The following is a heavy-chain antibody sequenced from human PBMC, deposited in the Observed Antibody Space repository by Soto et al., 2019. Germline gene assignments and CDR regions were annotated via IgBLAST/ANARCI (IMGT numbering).Heavy chain of an antibody. CDR3: AREGNLGRWLQPLDF. J-gene: IGHJ4*02. CDR1: GDSSSAYS. D-gene: IGHD5-12*01. CDR2: IHYNGNT. V-gene: IGHV4-59*01. Sequence: SETLSLTCPVSGDSSSAYSWSWVRQPPGKGLEWIGNIHYNGNTKYNPSLKSRVTMSVDTSKNQFSLKLISVTAADTAKYFCAREGNLGRWLQPLDFWGQGTLVTVSS.